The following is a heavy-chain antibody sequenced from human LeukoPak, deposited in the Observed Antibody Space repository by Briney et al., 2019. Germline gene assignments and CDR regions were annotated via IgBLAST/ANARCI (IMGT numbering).Heavy chain of an antibody. V-gene: IGHV3-66*01. CDR1: GFTVSSNY. Sequence: PGGSLRLSCAVSGFTVSSNYMSWVRQAPGKGLEWVSVIYSAGSTFYADSVKGRFTISRDNSKNMVHLQMNSLRAEDTAVYYCARDRAYTYGYAYYFENWGQGTLVTVSS. CDR3: ARDRAYTYGYAYYFEN. CDR2: IYSAGST. J-gene: IGHJ4*02. D-gene: IGHD5-18*01.